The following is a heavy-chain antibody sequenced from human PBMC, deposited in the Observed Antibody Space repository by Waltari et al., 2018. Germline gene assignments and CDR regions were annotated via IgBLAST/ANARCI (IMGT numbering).Heavy chain of an antibody. D-gene: IGHD2-8*02. CDR1: AYAVNSGFY. V-gene: IGHV4-38-2*01. CDR3: MRQALGYCTSAACRRLES. J-gene: IGHJ4*02. CDR2: TYHDGTT. Sequence: QIQLQESGPGLLEPSETLSLTCDVSAYAVNSGFYWGWIRQPPGRGLEWIGTTYHDGTTFYNPTHTSRLTLAMDTSKNQFFLKVNSVTAADTAMYYCMRQALGYCTSAACRRLESWGQGTLVTVSS.